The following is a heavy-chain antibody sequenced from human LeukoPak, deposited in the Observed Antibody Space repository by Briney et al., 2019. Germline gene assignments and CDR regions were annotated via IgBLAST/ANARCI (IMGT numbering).Heavy chain of an antibody. Sequence: GRSLRLSCAASGFTFHTYSMNWARQAPGKGLEWVSSISSSSSYIYYADSVKGRFTISRDNAKNTLYLQMNSLRAEDTAVYYCARSPGATWSFDYWGQGTLVTVSS. CDR3: ARSPGATWSFDY. CDR2: ISSSSSYI. J-gene: IGHJ4*02. V-gene: IGHV3-21*01. D-gene: IGHD7-27*01. CDR1: GFTFHTYS.